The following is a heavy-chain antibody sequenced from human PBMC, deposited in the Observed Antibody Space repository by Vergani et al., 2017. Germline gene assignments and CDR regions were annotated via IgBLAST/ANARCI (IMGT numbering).Heavy chain of an antibody. CDR1: GGSFTSYH. D-gene: IGHD4-11*01. J-gene: IGHJ6*03. Sequence: QVQLQQWGGGLLKPSETLSLTCVVNGGSFTSYHWTWIRQSLGEGLEWVGDIDHTGRPDYNPSLKSRLTMSVDKSRNQFSLTRNSVTATDTAIYFCARVNTETNGHLYYYYYMDVWGQGTAVTVS. CDR2: IDHTGRP. V-gene: IGHV4-34*01. CDR3: ARVNTETNGHLYYYYYMDV.